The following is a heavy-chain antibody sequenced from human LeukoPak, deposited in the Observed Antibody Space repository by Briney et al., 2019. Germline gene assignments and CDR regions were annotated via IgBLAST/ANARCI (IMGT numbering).Heavy chain of an antibody. CDR2: ISGGGATT. V-gene: IGHV3-23*01. J-gene: IGHJ4*02. CDR1: GFPFSSYG. CDR3: AKTFGWPFYFDY. Sequence: GGSLRLSCAASGFPFSSYGMGWVRQAPGKGLEWVSGISGGGATTYYAESVQGRFTISRNNSINTLHLDMSSLRAEDTAEYYCAKTFGWPFYFDYWGQGPLVTVSS. D-gene: IGHD2/OR15-2a*01.